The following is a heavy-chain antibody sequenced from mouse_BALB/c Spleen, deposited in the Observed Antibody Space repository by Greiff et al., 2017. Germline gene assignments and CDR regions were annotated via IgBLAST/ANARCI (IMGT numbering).Heavy chain of an antibody. D-gene: IGHD3-1*01. CDR3: ARDREYGFAY. Sequence: EVQGVESGGGLVKPGGSLKLSCAASGFTFSDYYMYWVRQTPEKRLEWVATISDGGSYTYYPDSVKGRFTISRDNAKNNLYLQMSSLKSEDTAMYYCARDREYGFAYWGQGTLVTVSA. CDR2: ISDGGSYT. V-gene: IGHV5-4*02. CDR1: GFTFSDYY. J-gene: IGHJ3*01.